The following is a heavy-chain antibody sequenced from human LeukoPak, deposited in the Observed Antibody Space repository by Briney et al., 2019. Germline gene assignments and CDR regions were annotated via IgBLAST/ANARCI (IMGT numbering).Heavy chain of an antibody. J-gene: IGHJ5*02. D-gene: IGHD4-11*01. CDR1: GYIFATYW. V-gene: IGHV5-51*01. CDR2: IYPGDSDT. CDR3: TRRRDYNDH. Sequence: GEPLKISCKGSGYIFATYWINWVRQVPGKGLEWMGIIYPGDSDTTYSPSFQGQVTMSVDKSINTAYLQWTSLKASDTAMYFCTRRRDYNDHWGEGTLVTVSA.